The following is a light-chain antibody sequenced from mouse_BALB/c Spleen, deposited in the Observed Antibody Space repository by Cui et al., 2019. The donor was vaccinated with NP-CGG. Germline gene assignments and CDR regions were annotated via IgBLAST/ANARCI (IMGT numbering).Light chain of an antibody. J-gene: IGLJ1*01. Sequence: QAIVTQESALTTSPGETVTLTCRSSTGAVTISKYANWVQEKPDNLFTGLIGGTNNRAPGVPARFSGSLIGDKAALTITGAQTEDEAVYFCALWYSNHWVFGGGTKLTVL. CDR2: GTN. CDR3: ALWYSNHWV. CDR1: TGAVTISKY. V-gene: IGLV1*01.